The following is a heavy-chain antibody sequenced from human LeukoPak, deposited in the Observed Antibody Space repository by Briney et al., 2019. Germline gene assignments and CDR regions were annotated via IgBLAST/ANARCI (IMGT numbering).Heavy chain of an antibody. Sequence: ASEKLSCKVSGFPLSELSMYWVRQPHGKGLEWMGSFDPSQPTYAQTFQGRVTMTGDTSTDTVYMELSGLRSDDTAVYYCATDPMGGVPTEVRDYWGQGTLVTVSS. CDR3: ATDPMGGVPTEVRDY. D-gene: IGHD1-26*01. CDR2: FDPSQP. J-gene: IGHJ4*02. V-gene: IGHV1-24*01. CDR1: GFPLSELS.